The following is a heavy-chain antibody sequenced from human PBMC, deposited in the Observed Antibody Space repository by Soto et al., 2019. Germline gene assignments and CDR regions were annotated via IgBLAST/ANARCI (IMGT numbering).Heavy chain of an antibody. Sequence: SETLSLTCTFSGGSISSSSYYWGWIRQPPGKGLEWIGSIYYSGSTYYNPSLKSRVTISVDTSKNQFSLKLSSVTAADTAVYYCARRSAAILSSRNNWFDPWGQGTLVTVSS. CDR3: ARRSAAILSSRNNWFDP. D-gene: IGHD2-2*02. CDR2: IYYSGST. CDR1: GGSISSSSYY. V-gene: IGHV4-39*07. J-gene: IGHJ5*02.